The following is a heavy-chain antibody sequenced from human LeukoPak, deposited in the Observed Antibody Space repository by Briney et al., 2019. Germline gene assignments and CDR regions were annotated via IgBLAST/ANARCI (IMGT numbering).Heavy chain of an antibody. CDR3: AREGWNYYFDY. CDR1: GGSISSYY. V-gene: IGHV4-59*12. J-gene: IGHJ4*02. Sequence: TPSETLSLTCTVSGGSISSYYWSWIRQPPGKGLEWIGYIYYSGSTNYNPSLKSRVTISVDTSKNQFSLKLSSVTAADTAVYYCAREGWNYYFDYWGRGTLVTVSS. CDR2: IYYSGST. D-gene: IGHD1-7*01.